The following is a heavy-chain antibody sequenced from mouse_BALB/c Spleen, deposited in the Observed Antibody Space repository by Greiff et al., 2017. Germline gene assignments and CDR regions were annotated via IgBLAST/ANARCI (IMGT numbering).Heavy chain of an antibody. V-gene: IGHV5-4*02. CDR1: GFTFSDYY. J-gene: IGHJ4*01. CDR2: ISDGGSYT. CDR3: ARGGDCYAMDY. Sequence: EVKLVESGGGLVKPGGSLKLSCGASGFTFSDYYMYWVRQTPEKRLEWVATISDGGSYTYYPDSVKGRFTISRDNAKNNLYLQMSSLKSEDTAMYYCARGGDCYAMDYWGQGTSVTVSS.